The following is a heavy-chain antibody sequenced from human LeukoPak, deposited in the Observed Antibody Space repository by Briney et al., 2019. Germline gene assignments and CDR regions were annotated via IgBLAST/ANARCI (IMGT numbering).Heavy chain of an antibody. D-gene: IGHD3-22*01. CDR2: IYYRGST. V-gene: IGHV4-39*01. CDR1: GDSISSSSYY. Sequence: PSETLSLTCTISGDSISSSSYYWGWIRQPPGKGLEWIGDIYYRGSTYYNPSLKSRVPISIDTSNNQFSLTLNSVTAADTALYFCARRRYYDSTGYLDWGQGTLVTVSS. J-gene: IGHJ1*01. CDR3: ARRRYYDSTGYLD.